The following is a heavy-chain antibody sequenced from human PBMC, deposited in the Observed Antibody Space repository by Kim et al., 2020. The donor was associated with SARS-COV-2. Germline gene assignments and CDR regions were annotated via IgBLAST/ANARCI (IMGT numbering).Heavy chain of an antibody. J-gene: IGHJ4*02. CDR3: AHFYSSSWYGCFDY. V-gene: IGHV2-5*01. D-gene: IGHD6-13*01. Sequence: SPSLKSRLTITKDTSKNQVVLTMTNMDPVDTATYYCAHFYSSSWYGCFDYWGQGTLVTVSS.